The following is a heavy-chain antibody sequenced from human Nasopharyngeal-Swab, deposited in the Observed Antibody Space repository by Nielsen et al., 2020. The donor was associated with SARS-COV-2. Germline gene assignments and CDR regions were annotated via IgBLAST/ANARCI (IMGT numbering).Heavy chain of an antibody. Sequence: ESLKISCAASGFTVSDKYMNWVRQAPGKGLEWIGYISHNSGTNYNPSLKSRVTMFMDTSKNQFSLKLRSVTAADTAVYYCAKEGATGWFDPWGQGTLVTVSS. J-gene: IGHJ5*02. CDR1: GFTVSDKY. CDR2: ISHNSGT. V-gene: IGHV4-59*02. CDR3: AKEGATGWFDP.